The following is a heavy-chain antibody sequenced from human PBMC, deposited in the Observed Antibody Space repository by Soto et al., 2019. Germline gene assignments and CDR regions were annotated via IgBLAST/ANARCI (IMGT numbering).Heavy chain of an antibody. CDR2: INAGNGNT. CDR1: GYTFTSYG. CDR3: ARGLNVCYFDY. J-gene: IGHJ4*02. Sequence: ASVKVSCKASGYTFTSYGMHWVRQAPGQRLEWMGWINAGNGNTKYSQKFQGRVTITRDTSASTAYMELSSLRSEDTAVYYCARGLNVCYFDYWGQGTLVTVSS. V-gene: IGHV1-3*01. D-gene: IGHD3-16*01.